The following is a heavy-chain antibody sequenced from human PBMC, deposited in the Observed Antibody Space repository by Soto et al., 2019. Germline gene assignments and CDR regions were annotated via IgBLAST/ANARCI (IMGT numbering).Heavy chain of an antibody. CDR2: ISSNGGST. D-gene: IGHD3-9*01. Sequence: PGGSLRLSCSASGFTFSIYAMHWVRQAPGKGLEYVSSISSNGGSTHYADSVKGRFTISRDNSKNTLYLQMNSLRAEDTAVYYCAHFDWFIDYWGQGTLVTVSS. CDR3: AHFDWFIDY. CDR1: GFTFSIYA. J-gene: IGHJ4*02. V-gene: IGHV3-64*04.